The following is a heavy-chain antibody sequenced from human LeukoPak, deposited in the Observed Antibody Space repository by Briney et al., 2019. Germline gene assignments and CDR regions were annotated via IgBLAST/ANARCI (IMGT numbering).Heavy chain of an antibody. Sequence: PGGSLRLSCAASGVTFSSYWMSWGRQAPGKGLGWVANIKQDGVEKYSVDSAKGRVTIARDKAKNSLYLQMNSLRAEDKAVYYCARDLYDYVWGSYRYLPTTFDYWGQGTLVTVSS. D-gene: IGHD3-16*02. J-gene: IGHJ4*02. CDR1: GVTFSSYW. V-gene: IGHV3-7*01. CDR2: IKQDGVEK. CDR3: ARDLYDYVWGSYRYLPTTFDY.